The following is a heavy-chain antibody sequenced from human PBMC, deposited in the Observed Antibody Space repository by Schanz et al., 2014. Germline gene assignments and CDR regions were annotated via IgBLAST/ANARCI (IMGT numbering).Heavy chain of an antibody. V-gene: IGHV3-23*04. CDR2: ITGASDHI. J-gene: IGHJ4*02. CDR1: GFTFSSYA. D-gene: IGHD1-1*01. Sequence: EVQLVESGGGLVQPGGSLRLSCAASGFTFSSYALHWIRQAPGKGLEWVSGITGASDHIDYAESVKGRFTISRDNSKNTLYLQMDSLRAEDTAVYFCAKKVPAYNPFDSWGQGTLVTVSS. CDR3: AKKVPAYNPFDS.